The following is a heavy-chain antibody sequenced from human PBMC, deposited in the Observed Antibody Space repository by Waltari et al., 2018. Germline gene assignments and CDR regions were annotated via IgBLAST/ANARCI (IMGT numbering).Heavy chain of an antibody. Sequence: QVQLQQWGAGLLKPSETLSLTCAVYGGSFSGYYWSWIRQPPGKGLEWIGEINHSGSTNYNPSLKSRVTISVDTSKNQFSLKLSSVTAADTAVYYCARGLVVPAALYFDYWGQGTLVTVSS. V-gene: IGHV4-34*01. D-gene: IGHD2-2*01. CDR1: GGSFSGYY. J-gene: IGHJ4*02. CDR2: INHSGST. CDR3: ARGLVVPAALYFDY.